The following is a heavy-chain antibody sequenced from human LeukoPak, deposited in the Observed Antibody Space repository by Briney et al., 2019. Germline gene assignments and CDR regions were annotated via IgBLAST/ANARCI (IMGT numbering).Heavy chain of an antibody. V-gene: IGHV3-20*04. CDR3: ARGSVQLWLRDTYYYMDV. J-gene: IGHJ6*03. CDR2: INWNGRIT. Sequence: PGGSLRLSCAASGFTVDDYAMNWVRQVPGRGLEWVFGINWNGRITEYADSVKDRFTISRQNTKNSLYLYMNNLGGEDTALYFCARGSVQLWLRDTYYYMDVWGKGTTVTVSS. D-gene: IGHD5-18*01. CDR1: GFTVDDYA.